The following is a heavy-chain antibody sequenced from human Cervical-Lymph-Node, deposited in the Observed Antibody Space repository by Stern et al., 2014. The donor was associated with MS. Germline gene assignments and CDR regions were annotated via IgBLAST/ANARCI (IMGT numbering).Heavy chain of an antibody. CDR2: IFHSGST. Sequence: QVQLQESGPGLVKPSGTLSLTCAVSGGSITSGNWWNWVRQPPGKGLEWIGEIFHSGSTNYNPSLKSRFTISVDESKNQFFLKLTSVTAADTAVYYCASHPNMVRAYYYYGMDVWGQGTTVTVSS. V-gene: IGHV4-4*02. D-gene: IGHD3-10*01. J-gene: IGHJ6*02. CDR3: ASHPNMVRAYYYYGMDV. CDR1: GGSITSGNW.